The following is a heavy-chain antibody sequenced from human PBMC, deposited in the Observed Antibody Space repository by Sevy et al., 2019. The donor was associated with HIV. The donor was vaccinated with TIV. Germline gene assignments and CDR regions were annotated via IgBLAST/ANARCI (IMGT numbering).Heavy chain of an antibody. J-gene: IGHJ4*02. V-gene: IGHV3-30*03. Sequence: GGSLRLSCAASGFSFSTHAMHWVRQAPGKGLEWVAVISFDGSDKYYSDSVKGRFTISRDDSKNTLLLQMISLRVEDTSVYYCARDAGFCFVWYPGYWGQGALVTVSS. D-gene: IGHD3-9*01. CDR2: ISFDGSDK. CDR3: ARDAGFCFVWYPGY. CDR1: GFSFSTHA.